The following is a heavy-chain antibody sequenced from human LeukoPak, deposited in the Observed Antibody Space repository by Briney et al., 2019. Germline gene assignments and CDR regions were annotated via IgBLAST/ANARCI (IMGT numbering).Heavy chain of an antibody. D-gene: IGHD3-22*01. CDR3: ARVEYYYDSSGYNY. V-gene: IGHV1-18*01. Sequence: ASVNVSCKASGYTFTSYGISWVRQAPGQGLEWMGWISAYNGNTNYAQKLQGRVTMTTDTSTSTAYMELRSLRSDDTAVYYCARVEYYYDSSGYNYWGQGTLVTVSS. CDR2: ISAYNGNT. CDR1: GYTFTSYG. J-gene: IGHJ4*02.